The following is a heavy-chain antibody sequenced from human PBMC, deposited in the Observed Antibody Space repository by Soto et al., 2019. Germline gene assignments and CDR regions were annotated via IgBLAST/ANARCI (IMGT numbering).Heavy chain of an antibody. J-gene: IGHJ6*02. CDR2: TYYRSRWYS. D-gene: IGHD2-15*01. Sequence: SQTLSLTCVGSGDTVSSNSVAWNWVRQSPSRGLEWLGRTYYRSRWYSDYAVSVRSRIDINADTSKNQVSPQLNSVTPEDTAVHYCARSEEDSDYYYYGMDVWGQGTTVTVSS. V-gene: IGHV6-1*01. CDR1: GDTVSSNSVA. CDR3: ARSEEDSDYYYYGMDV.